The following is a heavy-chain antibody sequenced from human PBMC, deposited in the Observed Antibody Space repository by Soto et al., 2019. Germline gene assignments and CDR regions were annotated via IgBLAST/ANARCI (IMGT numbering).Heavy chain of an antibody. J-gene: IGHJ4*02. CDR2: IYHSGST. D-gene: IGHD1-26*01. Sequence: SETLSLTCAVSGGSISSSNWWSWVRQPPGKGLEWIGEIYHSGSTNYNPSLKSRVTISVDKSNNQFSLKVRSVTAADTAVYYCARLSGSYNDRYFDSWGQGTLVTVSS. CDR1: GGSISSSNW. CDR3: ARLSGSYNDRYFDS. V-gene: IGHV4-4*02.